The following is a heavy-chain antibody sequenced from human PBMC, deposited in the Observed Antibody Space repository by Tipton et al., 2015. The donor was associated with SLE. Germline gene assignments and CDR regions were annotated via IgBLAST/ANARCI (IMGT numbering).Heavy chain of an antibody. J-gene: IGHJ6*03. D-gene: IGHD2-2*03. CDR3: ARGVAIYWITYYDYYMDV. V-gene: IGHV4-39*07. CDR1: GGSISSRSHY. CDR2: ISYSGKT. Sequence: TLSLTCTVSGGSISSRSHYWAWIRQPPKKGLEWIGTISYSGKTYYTPSLQSRVTISEATSKNQFSLTLTSVTAADTGVYYCARGVAIYWITYYDYYMDVWGKGTTVTVSS.